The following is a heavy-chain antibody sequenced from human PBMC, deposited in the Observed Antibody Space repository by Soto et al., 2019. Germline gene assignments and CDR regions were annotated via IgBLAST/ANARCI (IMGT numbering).Heavy chain of an antibody. CDR3: VRDGTKTLRDWFDP. Sequence: SETLSLTCTVSGAAISGFYWSFSRNSAGKGLEWIVRIYATGTTDYNPSLKSRVMMSVDTSKKQFSLKLRSVTAADTAVYYCVRDGTKTLRDWFDPWGQGISVTVSS. D-gene: IGHD1-1*01. J-gene: IGHJ5*02. V-gene: IGHV4-4*07. CDR1: GAAISGFY. CDR2: IYATGTT.